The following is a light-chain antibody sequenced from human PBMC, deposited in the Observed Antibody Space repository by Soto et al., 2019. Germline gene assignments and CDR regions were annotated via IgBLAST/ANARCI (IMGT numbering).Light chain of an antibody. Sequence: QSALTKPASVSGSPGQSITISCTGTARDIGGYQFVSWYQQHPDKAPKLIMVDVTKRPSGISSRFSASKSGTTASLTISGLLPEDEAQYYCASYSSSETPVVFGGGTKVTVL. V-gene: IGLV2-14*03. CDR2: DVT. J-gene: IGLJ2*01. CDR3: ASYSSSETPVV. CDR1: ARDIGGYQF.